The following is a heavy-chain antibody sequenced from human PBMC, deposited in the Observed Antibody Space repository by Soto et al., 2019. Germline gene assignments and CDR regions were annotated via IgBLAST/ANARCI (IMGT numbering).Heavy chain of an antibody. Sequence: GGFLRLSCAASGFTFSSYWMSWVRQAPGKGLEWVANIKQDGSEKYYVDSVKGRFTISRDNAKNSLYLQMNSLRAEDTAVYCCARGGDSGSYYAFDIWGQGTMVTVSS. J-gene: IGHJ3*02. V-gene: IGHV3-7*04. CDR1: GFTFSSYW. CDR3: ARGGDSGSYYAFDI. CDR2: IKQDGSEK. D-gene: IGHD1-26*01.